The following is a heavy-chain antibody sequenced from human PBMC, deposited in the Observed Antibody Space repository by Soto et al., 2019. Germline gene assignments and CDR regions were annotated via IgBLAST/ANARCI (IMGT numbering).Heavy chain of an antibody. V-gene: IGHV1-24*01. CDR3: ATIPMSWYNWNSLSYFDY. J-gene: IGHJ4*02. Sequence: ASVKVSCKVSGYTLTELSMHWVRQAPGKGLEWMGGFDPEDGETIYAQKFQGRVTMTEDTSTDTAYMELSSLRSEDTAVYYCATIPMSWYNWNSLSYFDYWGQGTLVTVSS. D-gene: IGHD1-7*01. CDR2: FDPEDGET. CDR1: GYTLTELS.